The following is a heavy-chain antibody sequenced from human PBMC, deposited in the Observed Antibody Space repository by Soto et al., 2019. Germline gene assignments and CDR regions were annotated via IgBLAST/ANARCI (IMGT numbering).Heavy chain of an antibody. Sequence: ASEDLSLPSTVSGGFASSECWSGIRQPPGKGLEWIGYIYYSGSTNYNPSLKSRVTISVDTSKNQFSLKLSSVTAADTAVYYCARRWGPTFDFWGQGTLVTVSS. D-gene: IGHD1-26*01. CDR3: ARRWGPTFDF. J-gene: IGHJ5*01. V-gene: IGHV4-59*02. CDR1: GGFASSEC. CDR2: IYYSGST.